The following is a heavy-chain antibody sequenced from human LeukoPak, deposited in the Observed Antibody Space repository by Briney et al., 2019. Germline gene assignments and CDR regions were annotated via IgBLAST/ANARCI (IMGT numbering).Heavy chain of an antibody. CDR1: GFTFSSYA. CDR2: ISGSGGST. CDR3: ASGGLYNWFDP. J-gene: IGHJ5*02. V-gene: IGHV3-23*01. Sequence: GGSLRLSCAASGFTFSSYAMSWVRQAPGKGLEWVSAISGSGGSTHCADSVKGRFTISRDNSKNTLYLQMNSLRAEDTAVYYCASGGLYNWFDPWGQGSLVTVSS. D-gene: IGHD2/OR15-2a*01.